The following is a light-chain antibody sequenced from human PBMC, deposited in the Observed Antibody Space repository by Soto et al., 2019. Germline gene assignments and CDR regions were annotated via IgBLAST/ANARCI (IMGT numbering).Light chain of an antibody. CDR1: QSISSW. V-gene: IGKV1-5*01. J-gene: IGKJ2*01. CDR2: AAS. CDR3: LQHNSYPPT. Sequence: DIQITQSPSTLSASVGDRVTITCRASQSISSWLAWYQQKPGKAHKRLIYAASSLQSGVPSRFSGRGSGTEFTLTISSLQPEDFATYYCLQHNSYPPTFGQGTKVDIK.